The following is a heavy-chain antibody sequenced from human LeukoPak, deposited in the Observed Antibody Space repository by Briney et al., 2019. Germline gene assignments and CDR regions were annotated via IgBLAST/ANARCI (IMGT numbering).Heavy chain of an antibody. J-gene: IGHJ4*02. D-gene: IGHD3-22*01. CDR2: INPNSGGT. V-gene: IGHV1-2*02. CDR3: ARAGSYYDSSGYQQEYYFDY. Sequence: ASVKVSCKASGYTFTGYYMHWVRQAPGQGLEWMGWINPNSGGTNYAQKFQGRVTMTRDTSISTAYMELSRLRSDDTAVYYCARAGSYYDSSGYQQEYYFDYWGQGTLVTVSS. CDR1: GYTFTGYY.